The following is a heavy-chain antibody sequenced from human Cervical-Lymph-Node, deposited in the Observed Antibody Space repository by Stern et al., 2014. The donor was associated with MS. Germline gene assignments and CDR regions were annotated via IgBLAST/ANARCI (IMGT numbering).Heavy chain of an antibody. J-gene: IGHJ4*02. Sequence: VQLEESGAEVKKPGSSAKVSCKASGGTFNTNVISWVRQAPGEGLEWMGGIIPTFGKALYAQTFQGGVTVTGNEPHRAVYMELTSLRSEDTAVYYCARAAYSTSSYNYWGQGTLVIVSS. CDR3: ARAAYSTSSYNY. V-gene: IGHV1-69*01. D-gene: IGHD6-6*01. CDR1: GGTFNTNV. CDR2: IIPTFGKA.